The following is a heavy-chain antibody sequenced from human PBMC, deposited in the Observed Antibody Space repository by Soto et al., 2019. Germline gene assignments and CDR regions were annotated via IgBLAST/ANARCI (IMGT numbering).Heavy chain of an antibody. Sequence: SETLSLTCTVSGGSISSYYWSWIRQPPGKGLEWIGYIYYSGSTNYNPSLKSRVTISVDTSKNQFSLKLSSVTAADTAVYYCGRVWGGAFDIWGQGTMVPSPQ. V-gene: IGHV4-59*01. CDR1: GGSISSYY. CDR3: GRVWGGAFDI. D-gene: IGHD3-10*01. J-gene: IGHJ3*02. CDR2: IYYSGST.